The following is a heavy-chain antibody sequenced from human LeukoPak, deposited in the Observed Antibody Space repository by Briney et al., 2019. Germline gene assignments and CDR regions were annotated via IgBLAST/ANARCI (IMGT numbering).Heavy chain of an antibody. D-gene: IGHD2-2*01. J-gene: IGHJ4*02. V-gene: IGHV3-7*01. CDR1: GFTFSSYW. CDR2: IKQDGSEK. Sequence: PGGSLRLSCAASGFTFSSYWISWVRQAPGKGLEWVANIKQDGSEKYYVDSVKGRFTISRDNAKNSVYLQMNSLRAEDRAVYYCTRMAWRSRPFDYWGQGILVTVSS. CDR3: TRMAWRSRPFDY.